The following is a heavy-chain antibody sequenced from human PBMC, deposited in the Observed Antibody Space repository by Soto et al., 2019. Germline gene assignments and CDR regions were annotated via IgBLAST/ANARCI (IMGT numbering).Heavy chain of an antibody. Sequence: QVQLQESGPRLVRPSGALSLTCAVSGASITSGHWWTWVRQSPGKGLEWIGEISDRGSAYSNPSLKSRVSLSVGKSQNQFSLRLTSVNAADTDLYDCTRSTHARNWGSHYMALDDDLVTGMDVWGPGPTVTVSS. V-gene: IGHV4-4*02. CDR3: TRSTHARNWGSHYMALDDDLVTGMDV. CDR2: ISDRGSA. CDR1: GASITSGHW. D-gene: IGHD3-16*01. J-gene: IGHJ6*02.